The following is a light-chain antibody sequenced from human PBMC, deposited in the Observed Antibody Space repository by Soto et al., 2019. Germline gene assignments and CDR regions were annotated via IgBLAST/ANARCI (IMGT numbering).Light chain of an antibody. V-gene: IGLV2-18*02. CDR1: SSDVDSYNR. J-gene: IGLJ1*01. Sequence: QSALTQPRSVSGSPGQSVTISCTGISSDVDSYNRVSWYQQPPGTAPKLMIYEVSNRPSVVPERFSGSKSGNTASLTISGLQAEDEADYCCCSYAGSHTWVFGTGTKVTVL. CDR2: EVS. CDR3: CSYAGSHTWV.